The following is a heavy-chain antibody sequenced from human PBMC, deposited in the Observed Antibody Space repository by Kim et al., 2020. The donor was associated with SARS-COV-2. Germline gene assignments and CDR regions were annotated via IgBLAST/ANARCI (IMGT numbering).Heavy chain of an antibody. V-gene: IGHV3-21*01. CDR2: ISSSSSYI. CDR3: ARALVPAALAWAWFDP. D-gene: IGHD2-2*01. Sequence: GGSLRLSCAASGFTFSSYSMNWVRQAPGKGLEWVSSISSSSSYIYYADSVKGRFTISRDNAKNSLYLQMNSLRAEDTAVYYCARALVPAALAWAWFDPWGQGTLVTVSS. CDR1: GFTFSSYS. J-gene: IGHJ5*02.